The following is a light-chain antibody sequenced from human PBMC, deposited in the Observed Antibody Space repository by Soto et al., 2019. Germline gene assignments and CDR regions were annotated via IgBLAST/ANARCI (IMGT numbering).Light chain of an antibody. CDR2: SAS. V-gene: IGKV1-27*01. CDR1: QGISSF. CDR3: QQYTKTNNPWM. J-gene: IGKJ1*01. Sequence: IQMTQSPSSLSASVGDRVTITCRASQGISSFLAWYQQITGKVPKLLIYSASTLQSGVPSRFSGSGSGTEFTLIISGLQPDDSATYYCQQYTKTNNPWMFGQGTKVDIK.